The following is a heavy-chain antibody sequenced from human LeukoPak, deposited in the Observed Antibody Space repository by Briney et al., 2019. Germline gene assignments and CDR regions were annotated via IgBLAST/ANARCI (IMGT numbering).Heavy chain of an antibody. V-gene: IGHV4-39*07. D-gene: IGHD1-14*01. CDR3: ARDQGSITIGYFDY. CDR2: IYYSGST. Sequence: PSETLSLTCTVSGGSISSSSYYWGWIRQPPGKGLEWIGSIYYSGSTYYNPSLKSRVTISVDTSKNQFSLKLSSVTASDTAVYYCARDQGSITIGYFDYWGQGTLVTVSS. J-gene: IGHJ4*02. CDR1: GGSISSSSYY.